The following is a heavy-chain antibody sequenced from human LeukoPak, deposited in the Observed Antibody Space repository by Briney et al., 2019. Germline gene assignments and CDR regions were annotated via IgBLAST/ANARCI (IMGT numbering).Heavy chain of an antibody. V-gene: IGHV4-39*01. CDR2: IYYFGCIN. CDR1: GVSISGSNYY. Sequence: SETLSLTCSVSGVSISGSNYYWGWIRQTPGKGLEWIGSIYYFGCINYYNPSLKSRVSMSLDTSKNQFSLKLTSVTAADTAMYYCARQYDSRRPPLYWGQGTLVTVSS. J-gene: IGHJ4*02. D-gene: IGHD3-22*01. CDR3: ARQYDSRRPPLY.